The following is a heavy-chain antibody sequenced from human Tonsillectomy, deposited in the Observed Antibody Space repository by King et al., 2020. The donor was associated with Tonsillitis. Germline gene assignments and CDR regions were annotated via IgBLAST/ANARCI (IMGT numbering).Heavy chain of an antibody. Sequence: VQLVESGGGLVQPGGSLRLSCAASGFTFSSYWMSWVRQAPGKGLEWVANIIQDGSGKYYVDSVKGRFTIARDNAKNSLYLQMNSLRAHDTAVYYCAREGRGYSSSSSFDYWGQGSLVTVSS. CDR1: GFTFSSYW. J-gene: IGHJ4*02. CDR3: AREGRGYSSSSSFDY. V-gene: IGHV3-7*01. CDR2: IIQDGSGK. D-gene: IGHD6-6*01.